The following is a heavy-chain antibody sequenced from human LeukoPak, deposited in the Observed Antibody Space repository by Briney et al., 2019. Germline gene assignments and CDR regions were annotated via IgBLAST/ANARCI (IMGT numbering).Heavy chain of an antibody. Sequence: ASVKVSCKACGYTFTSYGISWVRQAPGQGLEWMGWISPYNGNTNYAQKLEGRVTMTTDTSTSTAYMELRSLRSDDTAVYYCGRGRVMVRGVINDYWGQGTLVTVSS. V-gene: IGHV1-18*01. CDR3: GRGRVMVRGVINDY. J-gene: IGHJ4*02. CDR2: ISPYNGNT. D-gene: IGHD3-10*01. CDR1: GYTFTSYG.